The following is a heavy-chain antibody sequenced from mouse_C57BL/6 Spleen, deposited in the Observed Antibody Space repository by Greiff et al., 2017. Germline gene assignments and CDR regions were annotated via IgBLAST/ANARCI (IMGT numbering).Heavy chain of an antibody. D-gene: IGHD2-5*01. Sequence: EVQRVESGPGLVKPSQSLSLTCSVTGYSITSGYYWNWIRQFPGNKLEWMGYISYDGSNNYNPSLKNRISITRDTSKNQFFLKLNSVTTEDTATYYCARDGDYSTYWGQGTTLTVSS. V-gene: IGHV3-6*01. CDR2: ISYDGSN. CDR1: GYSITSGYY. J-gene: IGHJ2*01. CDR3: ARDGDYSTY.